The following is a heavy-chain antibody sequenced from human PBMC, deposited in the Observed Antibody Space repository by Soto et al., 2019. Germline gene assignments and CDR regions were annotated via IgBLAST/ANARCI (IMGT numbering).Heavy chain of an antibody. Sequence: SDTLSLTCTVSGGSISSYYWSWIRQPPGKGLEWIGYIYYSGSTNYNPSLKSRVTISVDTSKNQFSLKLSSVTAADTAVYYCARGFSSGWETHWFDPWGQGTLVTVSS. CDR1: GGSISSYY. J-gene: IGHJ5*02. D-gene: IGHD6-19*01. CDR2: IYYSGST. V-gene: IGHV4-59*01. CDR3: ARGFSSGWETHWFDP.